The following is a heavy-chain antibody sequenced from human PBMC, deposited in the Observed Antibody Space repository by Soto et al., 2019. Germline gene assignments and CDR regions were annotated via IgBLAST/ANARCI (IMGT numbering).Heavy chain of an antibody. CDR2: INPKSGFT. J-gene: IGHJ4*02. V-gene: IGHV1-2*04. CDR3: ARRVTSSGWYAFDY. Sequence: QVQLVQSGAEVKKPGASVKVSCKASGHTFSDYYMYWVRQAPGQGLEWMGWINPKSGFTNYAQKFQGWVTMTRDTSISTAYMELSRLTSDDTAVYYCARRVTSSGWYAFDYWGQGTLVTVSS. D-gene: IGHD6-19*01. CDR1: GHTFSDYY.